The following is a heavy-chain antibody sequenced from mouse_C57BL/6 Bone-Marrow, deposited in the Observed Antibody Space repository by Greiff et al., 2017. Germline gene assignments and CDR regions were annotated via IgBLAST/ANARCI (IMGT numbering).Heavy chain of an antibody. CDR1: GFSLTSYG. D-gene: IGHD4-1*02. V-gene: IGHV2-5*01. J-gene: IGHJ3*01. CDR2: LWRGGST. CDR3: AKKSAPSTGSWCAY. Sequence: VKLVESGPGLVQPSQSLSITCTVSGFSLTSYGVHWVRQSPGKGLEWLGVLWRGGSTDYNAAFMSRPSIPKDNSKSQVFFKTNSLQAEDTAIYYGAKKSAPSTGSWCAYWGQGTLVTVSA.